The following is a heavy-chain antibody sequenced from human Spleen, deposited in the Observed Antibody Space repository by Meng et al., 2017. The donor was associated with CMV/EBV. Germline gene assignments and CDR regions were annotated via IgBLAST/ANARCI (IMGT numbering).Heavy chain of an antibody. Sequence: GGSLRLSCKASGYRFSSNWIGWVRQMPGKGLEWMGIIYPGDSDTGYSPSFQGQVTISADKSISTAYLQWSSLKASDTAMYYCARLRSPSIYSGYDVTLYYFDYWGQGTLVTVSS. D-gene: IGHD5-12*01. V-gene: IGHV5-51*01. J-gene: IGHJ4*02. CDR2: IYPGDSDT. CDR3: ARLRSPSIYSGYDVTLYYFDY. CDR1: GYRFSSNW.